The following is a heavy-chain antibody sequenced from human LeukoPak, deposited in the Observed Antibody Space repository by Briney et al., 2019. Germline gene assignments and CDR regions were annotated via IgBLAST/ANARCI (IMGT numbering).Heavy chain of an antibody. CDR2: IYYSGST. CDR3: ARLSTWRVGATLS. V-gene: IGHV4-39*01. CDR1: GGSISSSSYY. Sequence: SETLSLTCTVSGGSISSSSYYWGWLRQPPGKGLEWIGSIYYSGSTYYNPSLKSRVTISVDTSKNQFSLKLSSVTAADTAVYYCARLSTWRVGATLSWGQGTLVTVSS. D-gene: IGHD1-26*01. J-gene: IGHJ4*02.